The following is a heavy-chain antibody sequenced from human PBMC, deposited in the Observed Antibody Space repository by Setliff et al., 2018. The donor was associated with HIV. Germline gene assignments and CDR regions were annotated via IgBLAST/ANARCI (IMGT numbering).Heavy chain of an antibody. Sequence: GSLRLSCAASGFTVSSNYMTWVRQAPGKGLEWVSSISSSSSYIYYADSVKGRFTISRDNAKNSLYLQVSSLRAEDTAVYYCARLLDYYYMDVWGKGTTVTVSS. V-gene: IGHV3-21*01. J-gene: IGHJ6*03. CDR1: GFTVSSNY. CDR3: ARLLDYYYMDV. CDR2: ISSSSSYI.